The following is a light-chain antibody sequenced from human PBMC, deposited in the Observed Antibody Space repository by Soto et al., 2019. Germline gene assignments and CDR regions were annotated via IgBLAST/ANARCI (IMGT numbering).Light chain of an antibody. J-gene: IGKJ3*01. Sequence: EVALTQSPGTLSLAPGEGATLSCRASQSVRGNSLAWYQQKPGQAPRLLIYSVSSRATGIRDRFSGSGSGTDFTLTISRLEPEDFAVYYCQQYGALPVTFGPGITVDIK. CDR1: QSVRGNS. CDR3: QQYGALPVT. V-gene: IGKV3-20*01. CDR2: SVS.